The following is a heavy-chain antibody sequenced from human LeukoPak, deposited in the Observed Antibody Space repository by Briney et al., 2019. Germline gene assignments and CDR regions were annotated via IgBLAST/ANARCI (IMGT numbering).Heavy chain of an antibody. CDR3: ARARVMVPAMVKFYFDY. Sequence: ASVKVSCKASGYTFTSYGISWVRQAPGQGLEWMGWISAYNGNTNYAQKLQGRVTMTTDTSTSTAYMELRSLRSDDTAVYYCARARVMVPAMVKFYFDYWGQGTLVTVSS. CDR1: GYTFTSYG. J-gene: IGHJ4*02. V-gene: IGHV1-18*01. CDR2: ISAYNGNT. D-gene: IGHD5-18*01.